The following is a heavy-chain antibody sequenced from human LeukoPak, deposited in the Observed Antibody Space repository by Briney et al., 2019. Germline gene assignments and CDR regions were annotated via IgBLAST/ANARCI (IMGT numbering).Heavy chain of an antibody. Sequence: PSETLSLTCTVSGYSISSGYYWGWIRQPPGKGLEWIGSIYHSGSTYYNPSFKSRVTISVDTSKNQFSLKLSSVTAADTAVYYCARQVVRGVIDYWGQGTLVTVSS. D-gene: IGHD3-10*02. CDR3: ARQVVRGVIDY. V-gene: IGHV4-38-2*02. CDR1: GYSISSGYY. CDR2: IYHSGST. J-gene: IGHJ4*02.